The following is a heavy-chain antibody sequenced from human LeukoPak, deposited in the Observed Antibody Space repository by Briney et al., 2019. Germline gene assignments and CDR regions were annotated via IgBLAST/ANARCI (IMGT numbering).Heavy chain of an antibody. D-gene: IGHD3-10*01. CDR1: GYTFTSYY. Sequence: GASVKVSCKASGYTFTSYYMNWVRQAPGQGLEWMGGIIPIFGTANYAQKFQGRVTITADESTSTAYMELSSLRSEDTAVYYCAFSPPVLLWFGAPLDVWGKGTTVTISS. J-gene: IGHJ6*04. CDR2: IIPIFGTA. V-gene: IGHV1-69*13. CDR3: AFSPPVLLWFGAPLDV.